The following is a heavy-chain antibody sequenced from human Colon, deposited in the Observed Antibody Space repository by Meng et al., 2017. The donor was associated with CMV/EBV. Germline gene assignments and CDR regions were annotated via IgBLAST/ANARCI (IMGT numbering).Heavy chain of an antibody. Sequence: GESLKISCAASGFSISPYAMQWVRQAPGKGPEWVAVIWNNGRDSYYAASVKGRFTISRDNSKNTLYLQMNSLRVEDTAVYYCARDGFTGYAGWFDPWGQGTQVTVSS. V-gene: IGHV3-33*08. CDR1: GFSISPYA. CDR2: IWNNGRDS. D-gene: IGHD5-12*01. CDR3: ARDGFTGYAGWFDP. J-gene: IGHJ5*02.